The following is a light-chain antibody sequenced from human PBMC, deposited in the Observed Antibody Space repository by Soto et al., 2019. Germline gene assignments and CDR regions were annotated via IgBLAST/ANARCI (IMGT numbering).Light chain of an antibody. CDR2: DAS. Sequence: EIVLAQSPATLSLSPGERATLSCRASQSVGIYLAWYQQKPGRAPRLLIYDASNRATDIPARFSASGSGTDFTLTISSLEPEDFAIYYCQQGHNWPLTFGQGTRLEI. CDR3: QQGHNWPLT. J-gene: IGKJ2*01. CDR1: QSVGIY. V-gene: IGKV3-11*01.